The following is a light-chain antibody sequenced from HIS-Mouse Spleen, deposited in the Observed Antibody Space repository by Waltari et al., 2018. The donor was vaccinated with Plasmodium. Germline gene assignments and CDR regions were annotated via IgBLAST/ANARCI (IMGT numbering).Light chain of an antibody. V-gene: IGLV4-69*01. CDR1: SGHSSYA. CDR2: LNSDGSH. CDR3: QTWGTGMGV. J-gene: IGLJ2*01. Sequence: QLVLTQSPSASASLGASVKLTCTLSSGHSSYAIAWHQQQPEKGPRYLLKLNSDGSHSRGDGIPVRFSGSSSGAEGYLTIPSRQSEDEADYYCQTWGTGMGVFGGGTKLTVL.